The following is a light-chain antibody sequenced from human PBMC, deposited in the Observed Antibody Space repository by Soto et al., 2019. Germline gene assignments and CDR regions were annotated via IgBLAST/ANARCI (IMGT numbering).Light chain of an antibody. Sequence: QSVLTQPPSAAGSPGQSVTISCTGTSTDVGGYNYVSWFQQRPGKAPKLIIYEVNKRPSGVPDRFSGSKSGNTASLTVSGLQAEDEADYFCSSYADNNRFYVFGSGTKLTVL. CDR1: STDVGGYNY. CDR2: EVN. CDR3: SSYADNNRFYV. V-gene: IGLV2-8*01. J-gene: IGLJ1*01.